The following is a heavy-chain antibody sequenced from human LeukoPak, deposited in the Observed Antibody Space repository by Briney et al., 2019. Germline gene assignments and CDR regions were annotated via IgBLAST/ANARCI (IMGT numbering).Heavy chain of an antibody. CDR1: GFTFSSYW. D-gene: IGHD6-19*01. Sequence: GGSLRLSCAASGFTFSSYWMSWVRQAPGKGLEWVANIKQDGSEKYYVDSVKGRFTISRDNAKNSLYLQMNSLRAEDTAVYYCARLYSSGWYGTYFDYWGQGTQVTVSS. V-gene: IGHV3-7*01. CDR2: IKQDGSEK. J-gene: IGHJ4*02. CDR3: ARLYSSGWYGTYFDY.